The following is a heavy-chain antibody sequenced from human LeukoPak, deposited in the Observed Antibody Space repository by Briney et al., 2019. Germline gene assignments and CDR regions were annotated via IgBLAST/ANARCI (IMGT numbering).Heavy chain of an antibody. V-gene: IGHV7-4-1*02. J-gene: IGHJ4*02. D-gene: IGHD6-13*01. Sequence: ASVKVSCKASGYIFTTYAMNWMRQAPGQGLEWMGWINTDTGNPTYAPGFAGRFVFSLDTSANTAYLQITGLKAEDTAIYYCVRDLRLSNSWYYLDHWGQGTLVTVSS. CDR1: GYIFTTYA. CDR3: VRDLRLSNSWYYLDH. CDR2: INTDTGNP.